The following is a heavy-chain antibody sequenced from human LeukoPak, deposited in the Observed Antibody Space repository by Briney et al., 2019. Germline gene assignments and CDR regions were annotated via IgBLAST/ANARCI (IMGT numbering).Heavy chain of an antibody. J-gene: IGHJ6*02. Sequence: PGGSLRLSWAASGFTFSDYYMSWIRQAPGKGLGWVSYISISGSTIYYADSVKGRFTLSRDNAKNSLYLQMTSLIAKETAVYYCARVRGHIVVVPAAKYYYYGMDVWGQGTTVTVYS. CDR1: GFTFSDYY. D-gene: IGHD2-2*01. V-gene: IGHV3-11*01. CDR3: ARVRGHIVVVPAAKYYYYGMDV. CDR2: ISISGSTI.